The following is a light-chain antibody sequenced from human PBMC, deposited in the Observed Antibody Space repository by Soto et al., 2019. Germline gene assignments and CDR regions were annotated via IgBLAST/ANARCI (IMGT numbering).Light chain of an antibody. Sequence: QSVLNKHGYVSGCHGQSITISWAGTSSYVGGYNYVSWYQQQSGKAPKLMIHEVSNRPSGVSSRFSGSKSGNTASLTISGLQAEDEADYYCSSYTSSRAYVFGIGTKVTVL. CDR3: SSYTSSRAYV. V-gene: IGLV2-14*01. J-gene: IGLJ1*01. CDR1: SSYVGGYNY. CDR2: EVS.